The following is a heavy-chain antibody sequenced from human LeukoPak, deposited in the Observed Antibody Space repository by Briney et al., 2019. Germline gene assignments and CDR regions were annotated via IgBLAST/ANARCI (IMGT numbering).Heavy chain of an antibody. V-gene: IGHV4-34*01. J-gene: IGHJ6*03. CDR2: INHSGST. CDR3: ARVGFLEDANYDFWSGYRHSYYMDV. Sequence: TASETLSLTCAVYGGSFSGYYWSWIRQPPGKGLEWIGEINHSGSTNYNPSLKSRVTISVDTSKNQFSLKLSSVTAADTAVYYCARVGFLEDANYDFWSGYRHSYYMDVWGKGTTVTVSS. D-gene: IGHD3-3*01. CDR1: GGSFSGYY.